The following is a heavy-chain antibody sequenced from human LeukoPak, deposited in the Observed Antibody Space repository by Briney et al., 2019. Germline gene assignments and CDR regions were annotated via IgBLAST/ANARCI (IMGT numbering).Heavy chain of an antibody. D-gene: IGHD2-2*01. Sequence: GGSLRLSCAASGFTFSSYWMSWVRQAPGKGLEWVANIKQDGSEKYYVESVKGRFTISRDKVKNLLYLQMNSLRGDDTAVYYCARDGLPVALDKWGQGTLVTVSS. CDR2: IKQDGSEK. CDR1: GFTFSSYW. J-gene: IGHJ4*02. V-gene: IGHV3-7*01. CDR3: ARDGLPVALDK.